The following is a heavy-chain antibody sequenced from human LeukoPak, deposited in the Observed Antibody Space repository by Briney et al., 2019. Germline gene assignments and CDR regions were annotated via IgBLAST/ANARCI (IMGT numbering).Heavy chain of an antibody. V-gene: IGHV3-74*01. CDR1: GFTFSSYW. CDR3: VKYGDYKFDP. CDR2: INPDGSST. Sequence: PGRSLRLSCAASGFTFSSYWMHWVRQAPGKGLVWVSRINPDGSSTSYADSVKGRFTISRDNAKNTLYLQMNSLRAEDTAVYYCVKYGDYKFDPWGQGTLVTVPS. D-gene: IGHD4-17*01. J-gene: IGHJ5*02.